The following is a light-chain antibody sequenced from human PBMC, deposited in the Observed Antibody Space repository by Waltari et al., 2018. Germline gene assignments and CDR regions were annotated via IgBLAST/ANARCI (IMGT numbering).Light chain of an antibody. Sequence: SYELTQPPSVSVSPGQTASITCSGDKLGDTYACWYQQKPGQSPVLVIYQDNKRPSGIPERFSGSNSGNTATLTISGTRAMDEADYYCQTWDSSTYVFGTGTKVTVL. J-gene: IGLJ1*01. V-gene: IGLV3-1*01. CDR3: QTWDSSTYV. CDR1: KLGDTY. CDR2: QDN.